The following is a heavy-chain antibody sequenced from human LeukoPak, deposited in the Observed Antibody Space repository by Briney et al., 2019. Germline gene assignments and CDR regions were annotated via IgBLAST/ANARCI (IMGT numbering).Heavy chain of an antibody. J-gene: IGHJ6*03. CDR3: ARINYDILTGRFYYYYYMDV. Sequence: SETLSLTCTVSGGSISSSSYYWGWIRQPPGKGLEWIGSIYYSGSTNYNPSLKSRVTISVDTSKNQFSLKLSSVTAADTAVYYCARINYDILTGRFYYYYYMDVWGKGTTVTVSS. CDR1: GGSISSSSYY. V-gene: IGHV4-39*07. CDR2: IYYSGST. D-gene: IGHD3-9*01.